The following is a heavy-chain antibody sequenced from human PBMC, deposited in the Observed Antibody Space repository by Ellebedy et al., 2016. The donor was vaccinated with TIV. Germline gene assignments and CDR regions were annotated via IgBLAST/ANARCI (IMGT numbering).Heavy chain of an antibody. CDR3: SAFPYLSPSSAY. V-gene: IGHV1-2*02. D-gene: IGHD6-6*01. CDR2: VYPKNGDT. J-gene: IGHJ4*02. Sequence: ASVKVSCKTSGYTFTAYHIHWVRQAPGQGLEGMGGVYPKNGDTTYAQKFQGRVTMTRDTSTTTVYMEVNNLRSDDTAVYYCSAFPYLSPSSAYWGQGALVTVSS. CDR1: GYTFTAYH.